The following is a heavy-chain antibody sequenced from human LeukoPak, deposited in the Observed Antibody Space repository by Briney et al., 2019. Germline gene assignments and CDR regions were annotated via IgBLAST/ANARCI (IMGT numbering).Heavy chain of an antibody. CDR3: ATGIQLSPAASFYFDY. CDR2: FDPGAGET. J-gene: IGHJ4*02. Sequence: ASVKVSCKVSGYTLSKLSMHWVRQAPGKGLEWMGGFDPGAGETIYAQRFQGRLTVTEDIFTDIANMELSSLRSEDTAVYYCATGIQLSPAASFYFDYWGQGTLVTVSP. CDR1: GYTLSKLS. D-gene: IGHD5-18*01. V-gene: IGHV1-24*01.